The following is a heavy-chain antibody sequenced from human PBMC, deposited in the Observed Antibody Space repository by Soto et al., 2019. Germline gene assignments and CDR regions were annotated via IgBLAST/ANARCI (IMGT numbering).Heavy chain of an antibody. V-gene: IGHV4-39*01. CDR2: IYYSGST. J-gene: IGHJ4*02. CDR1: GGSISSSSYY. Sequence: QLQLQESGPGLVKPSETLSLTCTVSGGSISSSSYYWGWIRQPPGKGLEWIGSIYYSGSTYYNPSLKSRVTISVDTSKNQFSLKRSSVTAADTAVYYCARQAGGYWKYYFDYWGQGTLVTVSS. D-gene: IGHD3-22*01. CDR3: ARQAGGYWKYYFDY.